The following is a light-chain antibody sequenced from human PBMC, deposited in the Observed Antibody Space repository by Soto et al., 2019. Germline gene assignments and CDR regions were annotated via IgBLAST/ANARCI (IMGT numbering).Light chain of an antibody. V-gene: IGLV1-40*01. Sequence: QSVLTQPPSVSGAPGQRVTISCTGSSSNIGAGYDVHWYQQLPGTAPILLIYGNSNRPSGVPDRFSGSKSGTSASLAITGLQAEDEADYYCQSYDSSLSGVVFGGGTNLTVL. J-gene: IGLJ2*01. CDR3: QSYDSSLSGVV. CDR2: GNS. CDR1: SSNIGAGYD.